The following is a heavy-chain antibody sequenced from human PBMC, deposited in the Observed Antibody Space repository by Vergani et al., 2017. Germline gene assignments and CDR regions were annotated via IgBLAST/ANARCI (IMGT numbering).Heavy chain of an antibody. CDR3: AGRGYSSSFFGVLITGTNPRKSRPSLYYYYYYMDV. V-gene: IGHV1-69*13. J-gene: IGHJ6*03. CDR2: IIPIFGPA. Sequence: QVQLVQSGAEVKKPGSSVKVSCKASGGTFSSYAISWVRQAPGQGLEWMGGIIPIFGPANYAQKFQGRGTITADESTSTAYMELSSLRSEDTAVYYCAGRGYSSSFFGVLITGTNPRKSRPSLYYYYYYMDVWGKGTTVTVSS. D-gene: IGHD6-6*01. CDR1: GGTFSSYA.